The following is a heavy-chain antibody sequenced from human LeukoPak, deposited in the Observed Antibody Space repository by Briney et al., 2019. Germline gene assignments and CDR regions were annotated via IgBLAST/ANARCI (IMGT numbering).Heavy chain of an antibody. Sequence: SETLSLTCTVSGYSISSGYYWGWIRQPPGKGLEWIGSIYHSGSTYYNPSLKSRVTISVDTSKNQFSLKLSSVTAADTAVYYCARGTYYYDSSGYQTFDYWGQGTLVTVSS. CDR3: ARGTYYYDSSGYQTFDY. J-gene: IGHJ4*02. V-gene: IGHV4-38-2*02. CDR1: GYSISSGYY. D-gene: IGHD3-22*01. CDR2: IYHSGST.